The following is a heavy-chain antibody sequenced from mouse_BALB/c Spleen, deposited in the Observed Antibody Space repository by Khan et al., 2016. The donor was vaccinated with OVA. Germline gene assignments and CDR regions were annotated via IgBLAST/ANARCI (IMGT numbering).Heavy chain of an antibody. Sequence: EVELVESGGDLVQTGGSLKLSCAASGFTFSSYTMSWVRQTPEKRLEWVAFISNGGSNAYYPDTVKGRFTISIDNAKNTLYLQMSSLKSEDTAMYYCAGPSTTGYDYMLDHWGQGTSVTVSS. CDR3: AGPSTTGYDYMLDH. CDR2: ISNGGSNA. V-gene: IGHV5-12-2*01. CDR1: GFTFSSYT. D-gene: IGHD1-1*01. J-gene: IGHJ4*01.